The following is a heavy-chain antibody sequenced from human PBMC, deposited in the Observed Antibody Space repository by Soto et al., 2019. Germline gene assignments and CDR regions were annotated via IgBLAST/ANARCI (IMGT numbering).Heavy chain of an antibody. CDR3: ARGGMAARHFDY. CDR1: GGSFSGHY. J-gene: IGHJ4*02. D-gene: IGHD6-6*01. Sequence: PSETLSLTCAVYGGSFSGHYWSWIRQPPGKGLEWIGEINHSGSTNYNPSLKSRVTISIDTSKNQFSLKLTSVTAADTSVYFCARGGMAARHFDYWGQGALVTVSS. CDR2: INHSGST. V-gene: IGHV4-34*01.